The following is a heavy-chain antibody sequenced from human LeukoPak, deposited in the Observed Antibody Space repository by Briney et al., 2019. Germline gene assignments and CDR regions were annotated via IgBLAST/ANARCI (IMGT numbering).Heavy chain of an antibody. J-gene: IGHJ4*02. D-gene: IGHD6-19*01. CDR3: ARGILRSGWLVQDPYYFDY. V-gene: IGHV4-39*07. CDR2: IYYSGST. CDR1: GGSISSSSYY. Sequence: PSETLSLTCTVSGGSISSSSYYWGWIRQPPGKGLEWIGSIYYSGSTYYNPSLKSRVTISVDTSKNQFSLKLSSVTAADTAVYYCARGILRSGWLVQDPYYFDYWGQGTLVTVSS.